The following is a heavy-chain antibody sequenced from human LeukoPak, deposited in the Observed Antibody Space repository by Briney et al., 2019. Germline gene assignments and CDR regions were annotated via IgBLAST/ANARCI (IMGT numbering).Heavy chain of an antibody. CDR2: IIPILGIA. Sequence: GSSVKVSCKASGGTFSSYAISWVRQAPGQGLEWMGRIIPILGIANYAQKFQGRVTMTRDTSTSTVYMELSSLRSEDTAVYYCAREAPSRGGDYYFDYWGQGTLVTVSS. V-gene: IGHV1-69*04. D-gene: IGHD2-21*02. CDR1: GGTFSSYA. J-gene: IGHJ4*02. CDR3: AREAPSRGGDYYFDY.